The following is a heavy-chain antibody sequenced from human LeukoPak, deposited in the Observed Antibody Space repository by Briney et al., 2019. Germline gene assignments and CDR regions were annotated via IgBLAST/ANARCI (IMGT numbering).Heavy chain of an antibody. V-gene: IGHV3-23*01. CDR1: GFPFSSYA. J-gene: IGHJ4*02. D-gene: IGHD3-22*01. CDR3: AKTNSPYYYDTSSYKDY. CDR2: IGGSGDST. Sequence: PGGSLRLSCTVSGFPFSSYAMSWVRQAPGKGLEWVSAIGGSGDSTFYADSVKGRFTISRDNSKNTLYLEMNSLRAEDTAVYYCAKTNSPYYYDTSSYKDYWGQGTLVTVSS.